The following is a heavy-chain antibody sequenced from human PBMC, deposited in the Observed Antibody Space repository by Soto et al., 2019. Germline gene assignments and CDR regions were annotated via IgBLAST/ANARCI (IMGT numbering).Heavy chain of an antibody. CDR2: IIPIFGTA. Sequence: SVKVSCKASGGTFSSHAISWVRQAPGQGLEWMGGIIPIFGTANYAQKFQGRVTITADESTSTAYMELSSLRSEDTAVYYCARGGYSYGYGGERWFDPWGQGTLVTVSS. CDR3: ARGGYSYGYGGERWFDP. CDR1: GGTFSSHA. J-gene: IGHJ5*02. V-gene: IGHV1-69*13. D-gene: IGHD5-18*01.